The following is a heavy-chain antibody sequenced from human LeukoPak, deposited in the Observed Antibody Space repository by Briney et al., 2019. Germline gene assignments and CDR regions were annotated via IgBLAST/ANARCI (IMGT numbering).Heavy chain of an antibody. Sequence: ASVKVSCKASGYTFTTYGISWVRQAPGQGLEWMGWISTYNGNTNYAQKLQGRVTMTTDTSTSTAYMELRSLRSDDTAVYYCARALYSNYVLGLYYLDHWGQGTLVTVSS. D-gene: IGHD4-11*01. CDR2: ISTYNGNT. V-gene: IGHV1-18*01. CDR3: ARALYSNYVLGLYYLDH. CDR1: GYTFTTYG. J-gene: IGHJ4*02.